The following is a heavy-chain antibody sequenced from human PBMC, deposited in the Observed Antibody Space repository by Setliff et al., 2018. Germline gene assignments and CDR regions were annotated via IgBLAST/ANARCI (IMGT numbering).Heavy chain of an antibody. Sequence: GASVKVSCKASGGTFSSYAISWVRQAPGQGLEWMGGIIPILGIANYAQKFQGRVTITADKSTSTAYMELSSLRSEDTAVYYCVSYEGDDYGDYYFDYWGQGTLVTVSS. D-gene: IGHD4-17*01. J-gene: IGHJ4*02. CDR1: GGTFSSYA. V-gene: IGHV1-69*10. CDR3: VSYEGDDYGDYYFDY. CDR2: IIPILGIA.